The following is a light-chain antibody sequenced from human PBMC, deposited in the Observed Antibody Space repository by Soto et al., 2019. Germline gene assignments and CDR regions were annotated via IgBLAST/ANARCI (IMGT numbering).Light chain of an antibody. CDR3: QQYENYWT. J-gene: IGKJ1*01. Sequence: DIQMTQSPPTLSASVGDRVTITCRASQPISSWLAWYHQKPGKAPKLLIYDAYNLESGVPSRFSGCGSGTEVTLTIISLQPEDFGIYDGQQYENYWTFGQGTKVEIK. CDR1: QPISSW. CDR2: DAY. V-gene: IGKV1-5*01.